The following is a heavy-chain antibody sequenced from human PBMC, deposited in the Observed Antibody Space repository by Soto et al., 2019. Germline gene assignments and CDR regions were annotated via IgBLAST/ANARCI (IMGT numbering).Heavy chain of an antibody. D-gene: IGHD2-15*01. J-gene: IGHJ5*02. CDR2: IYYSGST. CDR3: ARRCSGGSCHLAYNWFDP. Sequence: SETLSLTCTVSGGSISSSSYYWGWIRQPPGKGLEWIGSIYYSGSTYYNPSLESRVTISVDTSKNQFSLKLSSVTAADTAVYYCARRCSGGSCHLAYNWFDPWGQGTLVTVSS. CDR1: GGSISSSSYY. V-gene: IGHV4-39*01.